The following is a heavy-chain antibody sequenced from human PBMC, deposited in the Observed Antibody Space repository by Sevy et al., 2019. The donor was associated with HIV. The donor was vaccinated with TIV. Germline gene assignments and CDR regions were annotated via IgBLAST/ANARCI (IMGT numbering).Heavy chain of an antibody. CDR3: ARAASGYSGYGRYYFDF. CDR2: IKQDGSEK. D-gene: IGHD5-12*01. Sequence: GGSLRLSCAASGFTFSSYWMSWVRQAPGKGLEWVANIKQDGSEKYDVDSVKGRFTISRDNAKNSLYLQMNSLRAEDTAVYYCARAASGYSGYGRYYFDFWGQRTLVTVSS. J-gene: IGHJ4*02. CDR1: GFTFSSYW. V-gene: IGHV3-7*01.